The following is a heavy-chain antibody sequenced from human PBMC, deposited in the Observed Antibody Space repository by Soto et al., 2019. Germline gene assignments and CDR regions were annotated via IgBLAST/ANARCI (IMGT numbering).Heavy chain of an antibody. CDR1: GGSISSYY. V-gene: IGHV4-4*07. CDR3: ARDRGIINDYDILTGGLFDY. Sequence: SETLSLTCTVSGGSISSYYWSWIRQPAGKGLEWIGRIYTSGSTNYNPSLKSRVTMSVDTSKNQFSLKLSSVTAADTAVYYCARDRGIINDYDILTGGLFDYWGQGALVTVSS. D-gene: IGHD3-9*01. CDR2: IYTSGST. J-gene: IGHJ4*02.